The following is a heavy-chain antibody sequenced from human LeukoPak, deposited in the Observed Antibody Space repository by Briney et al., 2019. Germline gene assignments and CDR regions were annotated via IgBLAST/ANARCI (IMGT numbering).Heavy chain of an antibody. J-gene: IGHJ5*02. CDR3: ARLTWGDYYDSSGYGYWSDP. Sequence: GESLKISCKGSEDNFNTYWIAWVRQMAGKDLEWMGIIYPDDSDTRYSPSFEGQVTISADKSLSTAYLQWSSLKASDTAMYYCARLTWGDYYDSSGYGYWSDPWGQGTLVTVSS. V-gene: IGHV5-51*01. CDR2: IYPDDSDT. CDR1: EDNFNTYW. D-gene: IGHD3-22*01.